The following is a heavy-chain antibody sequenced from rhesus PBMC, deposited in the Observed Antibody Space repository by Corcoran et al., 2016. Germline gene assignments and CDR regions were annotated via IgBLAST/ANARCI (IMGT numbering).Heavy chain of an antibody. CDR2: ITYSGST. CDR1: GYSISSGYY. D-gene: IGHD3-16*01. J-gene: IGHJ4*01. Sequence: QVQLQESGPGLVKPSETLSLTCAVSGYSISSGYYWSWIRQPPGKGLGWIGYITYSGSTSYNPSPKSRVTISRDTSKNQFSLKLSSVTAADTAVYYCARGPHYSGSYYFDYWGQGVLVTVSS. CDR3: ARGPHYSGSYYFDY. V-gene: IGHV4-122*02.